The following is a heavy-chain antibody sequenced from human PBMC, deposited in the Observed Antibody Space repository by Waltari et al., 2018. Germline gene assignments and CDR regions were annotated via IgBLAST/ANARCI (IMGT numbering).Heavy chain of an antibody. J-gene: IGHJ6*02. CDR3: ASRGKLDTAMVYYYYGMDV. CDR1: GGTFSSYA. V-gene: IGHV1-69*01. Sequence: QVQLVQSGAEVKKPGSSVKVSCKASGGTFSSYAISWVRQAPGQGLEWMGGIIPIFGTANYAQKFQGRVTITADESTSTAYMELSSLRSEDTAVYYCASRGKLDTAMVYYYYGMDVWGQGTTVTVSS. CDR2: IIPIFGTA. D-gene: IGHD5-18*01.